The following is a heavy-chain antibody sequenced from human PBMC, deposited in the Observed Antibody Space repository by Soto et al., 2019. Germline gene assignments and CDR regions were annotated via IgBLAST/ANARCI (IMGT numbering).Heavy chain of an antibody. Sequence: QIQLVESGGDVVQPGKSLRLSCAASGFNFGFFGMHWVRQAPGKGLEWVAFISGDGINTQYADSVRGRFTLSRDYSRKTMYLQTHSLRDEDTALYYCARGNLSFDFDSWGLGTLVTVSS. J-gene: IGHJ4*02. CDR3: ARGNLSFDFDS. D-gene: IGHD1-26*01. CDR1: GFNFGFFG. CDR2: ISGDGINT. V-gene: IGHV3-30*03.